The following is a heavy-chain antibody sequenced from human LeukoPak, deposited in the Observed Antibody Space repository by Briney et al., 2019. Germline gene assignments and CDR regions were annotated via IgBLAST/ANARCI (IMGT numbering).Heavy chain of an antibody. V-gene: IGHV4-38-2*01. J-gene: IGHJ4*02. D-gene: IGHD3-3*01. CDR1: GYSNSSGYY. CDR2: IYHSGST. Sequence: PSETLSLTCAVSGYSNSSGYYWGWIRQPPGKGLEWIGSIYHSGSTYYNPSLKSRVTISVDTSKNQFSLKLSSVTAADTAVYYCARHWSERYYFDYWGQGTLVTVSS. CDR3: ARHWSERYYFDY.